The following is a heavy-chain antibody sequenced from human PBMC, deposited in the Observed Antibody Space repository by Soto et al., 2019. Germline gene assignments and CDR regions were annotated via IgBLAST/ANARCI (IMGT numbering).Heavy chain of an antibody. CDR1: GYTLTELS. D-gene: IGHD5-18*01. CDR3: ATIYSYGYGVDY. V-gene: IGHV1-24*01. J-gene: IGHJ4*02. Sequence: QVQLVQSGAEVQKPGASVKVSCKVSGYTLTELSMHWVRQAPGKGLEWMGGFDPADGETIYAQKFQGRGTMTEDTSTDTAYMELRSLRSEDTAVYYCATIYSYGYGVDYWGQGTLVTVSS. CDR2: FDPADGET.